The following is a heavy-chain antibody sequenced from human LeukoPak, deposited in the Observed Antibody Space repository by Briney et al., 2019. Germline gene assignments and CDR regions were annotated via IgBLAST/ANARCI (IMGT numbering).Heavy chain of an antibody. V-gene: IGHV3-23*01. D-gene: IGHD4-11*01. CDR2: ISDIGRA. CDR3: AKERDSAFDS. J-gene: IGHJ4*02. Sequence: GGSLRLSCAASGFTFSSYWMSWFRQAPGKGLEWVSGISDIGRAYYADSVKGRFTISRDNSKNTLYVQMNSLRAEDMAIYYCAKERDSAFDSWGRGTLVTVSS. CDR1: GFTFSSYW.